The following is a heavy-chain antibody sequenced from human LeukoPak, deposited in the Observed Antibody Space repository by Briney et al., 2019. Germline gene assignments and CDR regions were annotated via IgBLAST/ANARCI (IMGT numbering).Heavy chain of an antibody. CDR3: AKDRSALRYFDWPDY. V-gene: IGHV3-21*01. CDR1: GFTFSSYS. D-gene: IGHD3-9*01. CDR2: ITSSGRYI. J-gene: IGHJ4*02. Sequence: GGSLRLSCAASGFTFSSYSMNWVRQAPGKGLEWVSSITSSGRYIYYADSVKSRFTISRDNSENTLYLQMNSLRAEDTAVYYCAKDRSALRYFDWPDYWGQGILVTVSS.